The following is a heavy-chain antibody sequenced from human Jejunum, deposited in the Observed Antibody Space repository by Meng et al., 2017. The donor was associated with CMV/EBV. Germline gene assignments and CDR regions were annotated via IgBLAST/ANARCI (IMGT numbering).Heavy chain of an antibody. D-gene: IGHD1-26*01. CDR3: ARTLGATGKYYFDY. CDR2: IYWNDDK. CDR1: FSLSTSGVG. J-gene: IGHJ4*02. V-gene: IGHV2-5*01. Sequence: FSLSTSGVGVGWIRQPPGKALEWLALIYWNDDKRYSPSLKSRLTITKDTSKNQVVLTMTNIDPVDTATYYCARTLGATGKYYFDYWGQGTLVTVSS.